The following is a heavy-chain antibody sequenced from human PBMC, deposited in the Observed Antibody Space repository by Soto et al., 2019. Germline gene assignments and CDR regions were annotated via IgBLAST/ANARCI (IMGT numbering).Heavy chain of an antibody. Sequence: PSETLSLTCTVSGGSISGGNYYWSWIRQHPGKGLEWIGYIYYSGSTYYNPSLKSRVTISVDTSKTQFSLKLSSVTAADTAVYYCARTSYDSSGTAADPWGQGTLVTVSS. CDR3: ARTSYDSSGTAADP. V-gene: IGHV4-31*03. CDR1: GGSISGGNYY. D-gene: IGHD3-22*01. CDR2: IYYSGST. J-gene: IGHJ5*02.